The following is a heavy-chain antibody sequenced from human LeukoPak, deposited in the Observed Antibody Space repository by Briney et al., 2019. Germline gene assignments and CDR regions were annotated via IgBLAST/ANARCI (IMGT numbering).Heavy chain of an antibody. D-gene: IGHD5-24*01. Sequence: GESLKISCKGSGYSFTSYWIGWVRQMPGKGLEWMGNIYPGDSDTRYSPSFQGQVTISADKSISTAYLQWSSLKASDTAMYYCARPSRWLKIRGHDAFDIWGQGTMVTVSS. CDR3: ARPSRWLKIRGHDAFDI. V-gene: IGHV5-51*01. CDR2: IYPGDSDT. CDR1: GYSFTSYW. J-gene: IGHJ3*02.